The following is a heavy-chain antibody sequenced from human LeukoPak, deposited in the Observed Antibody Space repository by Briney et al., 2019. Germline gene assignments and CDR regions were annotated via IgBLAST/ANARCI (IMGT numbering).Heavy chain of an antibody. V-gene: IGHV3-11*03. D-gene: IGHD6-13*01. CDR3: ASPAAGSNFDC. Sequence: GGSLRLSCTASGFTFSDYYMSWIRQAPGKGLEWVSYISSSSSYTNYADSVRGRFTISRDNSKNSLYLQMNSLRAEDTAVYYCASPAAGSNFDCWGQGTLVTVSS. CDR1: GFTFSDYY. J-gene: IGHJ4*02. CDR2: ISSSSSYT.